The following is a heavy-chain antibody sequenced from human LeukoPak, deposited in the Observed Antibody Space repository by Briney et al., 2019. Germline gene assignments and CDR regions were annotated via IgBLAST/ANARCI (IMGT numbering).Heavy chain of an antibody. Sequence: GGSLRLSCAVSGFTLTTYSMHWVRQAPGKGLEWVSAISSSGSSIYYADSVKGRFTISRDCAKSSQYLQMNSLRAEDTAVYYCASEGYWGQGTLVTVSS. J-gene: IGHJ4*02. CDR2: ISSSGSSI. CDR1: GFTLTTYS. CDR3: ASEGY. V-gene: IGHV3-21*01.